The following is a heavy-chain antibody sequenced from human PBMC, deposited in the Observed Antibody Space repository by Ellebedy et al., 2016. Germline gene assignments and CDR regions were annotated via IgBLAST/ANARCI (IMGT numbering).Heavy chain of an antibody. CDR2: IYYSGST. CDR3: ARQPSAMVTYYFDY. Sequence: SETLSLXCTVSGGSVSSGSYYWSWIRQPPGKGLEWIGYIYYSGSTNYNPSLKSRVTISVDTSKNQFSLKLSSVTAADTAVYYCARQPSAMVTYYFDYWGQGTLVTVSS. J-gene: IGHJ4*02. D-gene: IGHD5-18*01. CDR1: GGSVSSGSYY. V-gene: IGHV4-61*01.